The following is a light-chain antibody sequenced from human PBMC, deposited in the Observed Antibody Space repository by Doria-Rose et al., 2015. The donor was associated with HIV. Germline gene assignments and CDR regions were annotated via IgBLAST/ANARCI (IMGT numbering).Light chain of an antibody. CDR1: QLGNKY. CDR3: QAWDNSTVI. Sequence: SYELTQPPSVSVSPGQTASITCPGDQLGNKYACWYQQKPGQSPVLVIYQDNKRPSGIPERFSGSNSGNTATLTISGTQAMDEADYFCQAWDNSTVIFGGGTKLTVL. CDR2: QDN. J-gene: IGLJ2*01. V-gene: IGLV3-1*01.